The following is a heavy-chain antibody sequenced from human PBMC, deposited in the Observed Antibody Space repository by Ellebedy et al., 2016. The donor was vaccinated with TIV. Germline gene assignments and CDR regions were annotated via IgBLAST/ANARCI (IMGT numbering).Heavy chain of an antibody. V-gene: IGHV3-33*08. D-gene: IGHD6-19*01. CDR3: ARDPGIAEAGTVPPNIAFDL. CDR2: IWYDGSNK. J-gene: IGHJ4*02. Sequence: GESLKISCAASGFTFSSYGMHWVRQAPGKGLEWVAVIWYDGSNKYYADSVKGRFTISRDNSKNTLYLQMNSLRAEDTAVYHCARDPGIAEAGTVPPNIAFDLWGQGTLVTVSS. CDR1: GFTFSSYG.